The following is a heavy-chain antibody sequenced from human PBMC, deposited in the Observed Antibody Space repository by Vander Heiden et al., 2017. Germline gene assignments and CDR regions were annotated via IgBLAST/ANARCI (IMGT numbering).Heavy chain of an antibody. CDR2: ISSSSSTI. Sequence: EVQLVESGGGLVQPGGSLRLSWAASGFTFRSYSMNWVRQAPGKGLEWVSYISSSSSTIYYADSVKGRFTSSRDNAKNSLYLQMNSLRDEDTAVYYCARDPKYYDSRILLDIWGQGTMVTVSS. J-gene: IGHJ3*02. CDR1: GFTFRSYS. D-gene: IGHD3-22*01. CDR3: ARDPKYYDSRILLDI. V-gene: IGHV3-48*02.